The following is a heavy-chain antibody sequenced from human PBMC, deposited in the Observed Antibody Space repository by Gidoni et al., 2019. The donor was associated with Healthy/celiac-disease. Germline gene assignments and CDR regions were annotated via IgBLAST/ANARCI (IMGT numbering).Heavy chain of an antibody. V-gene: IGHV1-18*01. CDR3: ARDLRYCSGGSCYSGYYYYYGMDV. CDR2: ISAYNGNT. Sequence: QVQLVQSGAEVKKPGASVKVSCKASGYTFTSYGISWVRQAPGQGLEWMGWISAYNGNTNYAQKLQGRVTMTTDTSTSTAYMELRSLRSDDTAVYYCARDLRYCSGGSCYSGYYYYYGMDVWGQGTTVTVSS. CDR1: GYTFTSYG. D-gene: IGHD2-15*01. J-gene: IGHJ6*02.